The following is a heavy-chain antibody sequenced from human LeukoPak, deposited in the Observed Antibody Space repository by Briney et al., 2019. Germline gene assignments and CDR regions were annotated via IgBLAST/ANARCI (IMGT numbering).Heavy chain of an antibody. Sequence: SQTLSPTCAISGDSVSRDSAAGNWIRQSPSGCLEWLGRTYYRSQWLNDYAQSVKSRITLNPDTSNNHFSLQLFSVTPEDTAVYYCARWIHDSEGFDPWGQGTLVTVSS. D-gene: IGHD3-3*01. CDR3: ARWIHDSEGFDP. CDR2: TYYRSQWLN. CDR1: GDSVSRDSAA. V-gene: IGHV6-1*01. J-gene: IGHJ5*02.